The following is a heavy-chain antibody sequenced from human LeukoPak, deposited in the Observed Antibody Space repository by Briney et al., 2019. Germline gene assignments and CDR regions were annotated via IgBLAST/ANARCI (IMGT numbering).Heavy chain of an antibody. Sequence: PGGSLRLSCAASGFTFSSYSLTWVRQAPGKGLEWVSSITTGGDDLYYSDSVKGRFTISRDNAKNSLFLQMNNLRAEDTAVYYCARLAQQRFNSDWYPDYWGQGTLVTVSS. CDR3: ARLAQQRFNSDWYPDY. D-gene: IGHD3-9*01. CDR1: GFTFSSYS. CDR2: ITTGGDDL. J-gene: IGHJ4*02. V-gene: IGHV3-21*01.